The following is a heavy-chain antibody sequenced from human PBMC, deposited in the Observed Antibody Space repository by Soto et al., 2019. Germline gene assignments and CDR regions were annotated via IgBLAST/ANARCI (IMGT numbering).Heavy chain of an antibody. Sequence: PGGSLRLSCAASGFTFSSYAMSWVRQAPGKGLEWVSAISGSGGSTYYADSVKGRFTISRDNSKNTLYLQMNSLRAEDTAVYYCAKDSLYDILTGPPQGFDYWGQGTLVTVSS. CDR1: GFTFSSYA. V-gene: IGHV3-23*01. J-gene: IGHJ4*02. CDR2: ISGSGGST. D-gene: IGHD3-9*01. CDR3: AKDSLYDILTGPPQGFDY.